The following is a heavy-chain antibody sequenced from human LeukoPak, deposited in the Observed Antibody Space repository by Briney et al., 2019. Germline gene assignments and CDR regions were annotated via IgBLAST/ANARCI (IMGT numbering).Heavy chain of an antibody. CDR3: ARANRYYDSSGLLDY. CDR2: INPSGGST. D-gene: IGHD3-22*01. J-gene: IGHJ4*02. V-gene: IGHV1-46*01. CDR1: GYTFTSYY. Sequence: GASVKVSCKASGYTFTSYYMHWVRQAPGQGLEWMGIINPSGGSTSYAQKFQGRVTMTRDTSTSTVYVELSSLRSEDTAVYYCARANRYYDSSGLLDYWGQGTLVTVSS.